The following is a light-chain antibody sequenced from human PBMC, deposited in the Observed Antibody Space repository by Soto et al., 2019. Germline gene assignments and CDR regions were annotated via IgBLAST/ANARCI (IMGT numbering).Light chain of an antibody. J-gene: IGKJ4*01. CDR3: QQYINWPPLT. CDR2: GAS. V-gene: IGKV3-15*01. Sequence: MTQSPSTLSASVGDRATLSCRASQSVRSNLAWYQQKPGQGPRLLIFGASTRATNIPARFSGSGSGTEFTLTISSLQSEDFAVYYCQQYINWPPLTFGGGTKVEIK. CDR1: QSVRSN.